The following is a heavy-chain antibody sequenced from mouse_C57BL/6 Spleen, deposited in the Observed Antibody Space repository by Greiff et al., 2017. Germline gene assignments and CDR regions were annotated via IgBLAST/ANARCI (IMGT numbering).Heavy chain of an antibody. CDR2: IYPGSGST. V-gene: IGHV1-55*01. Sequence: QVQLQQPGAELVKPGASVKMSCKASGYTFTSYWITWVKQRPGQGLEWIGDIYPGSGSTNYNEKFKSKATLTVDTSSSTAYMQLSSLTSEDSAVYYCARGLGTFYYAMDYWGQGTSVTVAS. CDR3: ARGLGTFYYAMDY. D-gene: IGHD4-1*01. J-gene: IGHJ4*01. CDR1: GYTFTSYW.